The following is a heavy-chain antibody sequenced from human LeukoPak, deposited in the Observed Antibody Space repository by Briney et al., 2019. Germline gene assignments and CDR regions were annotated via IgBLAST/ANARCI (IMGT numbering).Heavy chain of an antibody. Sequence: ASVKVSCKASGYTFTSYDINWVRQATGQGLEWMGWMNPISGNTGHAQKFQGRVTMTRDTSISTAYMGLSSLRSEDTAVYYCARGPPIRGYRYGYDTGYYYSYSMDVWGKGTTVTISS. J-gene: IGHJ6*03. CDR1: GYTFTSYD. CDR3: ARGPPIRGYRYGYDTGYYYSYSMDV. V-gene: IGHV1-8*01. CDR2: MNPISGNT. D-gene: IGHD5-18*01.